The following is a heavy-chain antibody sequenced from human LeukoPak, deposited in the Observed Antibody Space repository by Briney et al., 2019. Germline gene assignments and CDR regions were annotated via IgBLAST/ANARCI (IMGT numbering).Heavy chain of an antibody. V-gene: IGHV3-74*01. D-gene: IGHD4-17*01. J-gene: IGHJ4*02. CDR2: INGDGSST. CDR1: GFTFSRYW. CDR3: ARDQLGDGAYLFDS. Sequence: GGSLRLSCAASGFTFSRYWMHWVRQAPGKGPVWVSRINGDGSSTTYADSVKGRFTISRDNARNTLFLQMNSLRAEDTAVSYCARDQLGDGAYLFDSWGQGILVTVSS.